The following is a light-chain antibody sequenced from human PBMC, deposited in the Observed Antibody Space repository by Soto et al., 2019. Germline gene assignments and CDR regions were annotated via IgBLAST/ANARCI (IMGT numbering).Light chain of an antibody. CDR3: SSYTSSSTLGV. J-gene: IGLJ2*01. V-gene: IGLV2-14*01. CDR1: SSDAGGYNY. CDR2: DVS. Sequence: QSALTQPASVSGSPGQSITISCTGTSSDAGGYNYVSWYQQHPGKAPKLMIYDVSNRPSGVSNRFSGSKSGNTASLTISGLQAEDEADYYCSSYTSSSTLGVFGGGTQLTVL.